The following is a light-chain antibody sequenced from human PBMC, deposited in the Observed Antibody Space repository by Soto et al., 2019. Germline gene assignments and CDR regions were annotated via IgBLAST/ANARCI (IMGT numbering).Light chain of an antibody. Sequence: EIVLTQSPATLSLSPGERATLSCRASQSVSSYLAWYQQKPGQAPRLLIDDASNRATGIPARFSGSGSGTDFTLNISSLEPEDFAVYYCQQRSNWPRLTFGGGTKVEIK. CDR3: QQRSNWPRLT. CDR2: DAS. CDR1: QSVSSY. V-gene: IGKV3-11*01. J-gene: IGKJ4*01.